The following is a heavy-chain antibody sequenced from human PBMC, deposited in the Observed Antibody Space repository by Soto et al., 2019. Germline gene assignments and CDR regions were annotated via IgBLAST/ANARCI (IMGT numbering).Heavy chain of an antibody. CDR2: ISAFNGHT. Sequence: QVQLVQSGTEVKEPGASVKISCKASGYTFTNFGISWVRQATGQGLEWMGWISAFNGHTHYAQKFQGRVTLTTDTYTTTAFLELRSLRSDDTAVYFCAREPPRATAGLNYFDPWGQGALVSVSS. V-gene: IGHV1-18*01. J-gene: IGHJ5*02. CDR3: AREPPRATAGLNYFDP. CDR1: GYTFTNFG. D-gene: IGHD6-13*01.